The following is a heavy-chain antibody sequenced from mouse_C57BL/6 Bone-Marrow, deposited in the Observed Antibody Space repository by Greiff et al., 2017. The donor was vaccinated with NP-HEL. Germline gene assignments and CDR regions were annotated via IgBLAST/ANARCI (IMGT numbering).Heavy chain of an antibody. CDR2: INPSSGYT. J-gene: IGHJ1*03. CDR3: ARLGHYYGSSGVWYFDV. Sequence: QVQLKESGAELARPGASVKMSCKASGYTFTSYTMHWVKQRPGQGLEWIGYINPSSGYTKYNQKFKDKATLTADKSSSTAYMQLSSLTSEDSAVYYCARLGHYYGSSGVWYFDVWGTGTTVTVSS. V-gene: IGHV1-4*01. CDR1: GYTFTSYT. D-gene: IGHD1-1*01.